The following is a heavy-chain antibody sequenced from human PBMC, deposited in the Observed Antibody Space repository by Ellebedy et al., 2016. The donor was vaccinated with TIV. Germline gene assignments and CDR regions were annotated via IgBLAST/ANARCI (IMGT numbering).Heavy chain of an antibody. V-gene: IGHV3-30*02. CDR2: IRHDESDK. Sequence: GESLKISCAASGFTFSTYGMHWVRQAPGKGLEWVAFIRHDESDKYYADSVKGRFTISRDTSKSTLFLQINSLRAGDTAVYYCAKGRGDYGSYFFDYWGQGALVTVSS. J-gene: IGHJ4*02. CDR1: GFTFSTYG. D-gene: IGHD1-26*01. CDR3: AKGRGDYGSYFFDY.